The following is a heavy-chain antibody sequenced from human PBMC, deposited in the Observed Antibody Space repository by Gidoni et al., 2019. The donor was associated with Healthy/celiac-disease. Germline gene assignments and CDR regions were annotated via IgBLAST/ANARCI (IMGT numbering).Heavy chain of an antibody. J-gene: IGHJ6*02. CDR1: GGTFSSSA. V-gene: IGHV1-69*01. CDR3: ARSQGAPGSFTYSYRGRDV. D-gene: IGHD3-10*01. CDR2: IVPTFGTS. Sequence: QVHLVQSGTEVEKTGSVVKVSCNASGGTFSSSASSWVRQAPGQGLEWMGGIVPTFGTSSYAQKFQGSVTITADESTSTAYMELSCVRSEDTTLNYCARSQGAPGSFTYSYRGRDVSGQATMVTGSS.